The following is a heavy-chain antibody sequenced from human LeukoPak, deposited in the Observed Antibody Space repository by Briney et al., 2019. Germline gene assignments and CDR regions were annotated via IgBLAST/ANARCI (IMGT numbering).Heavy chain of an antibody. CDR1: GFTFSDYY. Sequence: GGSLRLSCAASGFTFSDYYMSWIRQAPGKGLEWVSYISRSGSTIYYADSVKGRFTISRDNAKNSLYLQMNSLRAEDTAVYYCARGGDIVLMVYAEDWYFDLWGRGTLVTVSS. CDR2: ISRSGSTI. V-gene: IGHV3-11*01. D-gene: IGHD2-8*01. J-gene: IGHJ2*01. CDR3: ARGGDIVLMVYAEDWYFDL.